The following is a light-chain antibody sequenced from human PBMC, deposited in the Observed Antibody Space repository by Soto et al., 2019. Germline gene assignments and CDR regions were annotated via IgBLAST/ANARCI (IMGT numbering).Light chain of an antibody. Sequence: GDRVTITCRTSQSINRNLNWYQQRPGKAPKLLIYATSTLQSGVPSRFSGSGSGTEFTLIISTLQPEDCATYYCQQTNIIPLTFGGGTKVEVK. CDR3: QQTNIIPLT. CDR2: ATS. V-gene: IGKV1-39*01. J-gene: IGKJ4*01. CDR1: QSINRN.